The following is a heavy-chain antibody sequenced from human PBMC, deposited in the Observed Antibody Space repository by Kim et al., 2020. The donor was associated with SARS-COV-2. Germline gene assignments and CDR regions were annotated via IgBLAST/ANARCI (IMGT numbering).Heavy chain of an antibody. V-gene: IGHV1-2*06. CDR1: GYTFTGYY. J-gene: IGHJ6*02. CDR2: INPNSGGT. Sequence: ASVKVSCKASGYTFTGYYMHWVRQAPGQGLEWMGRINPNSGGTNYAQKFQGRVTMTRDTSISTAYMELSRLRSDDTAVYYCARDIQLVVPAAMRTERTPYYYYGMDVWGQGTTVTVSS. CDR3: ARDIQLVVPAAMRTERTPYYYYGMDV. D-gene: IGHD2-2*01.